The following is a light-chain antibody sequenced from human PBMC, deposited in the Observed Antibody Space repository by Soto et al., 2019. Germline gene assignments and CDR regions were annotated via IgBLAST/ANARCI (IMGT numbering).Light chain of an antibody. J-gene: IGKJ4*01. CDR3: RQYGYSPGLA. Sequence: IVMTQSPATLSVAPGERATLSCRASQGVXSNFFWSKGKPGQSTRILISGASTRATGILARFSGSGSGRDFTLTISSLQSEEFAVYYCRQYGYSPGLACGGGTKVDIK. CDR1: QGVXSN. CDR2: GAS. V-gene: IGKV3-15*01.